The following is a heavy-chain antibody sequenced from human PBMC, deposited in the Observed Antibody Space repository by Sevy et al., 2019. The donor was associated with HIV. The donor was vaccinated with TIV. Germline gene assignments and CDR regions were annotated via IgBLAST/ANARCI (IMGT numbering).Heavy chain of an antibody. Sequence: GGSLRLSCEASGFIISSHWMNWVRRAPGKGLEWVANINQHGSDKNYVASVEGRFSISRDNAKNSLYLQMNSLRVGDTAVYYCARGDYYDSGPLIDYRPLDHWGRGTLVTVSS. D-gene: IGHD3-22*01. J-gene: IGHJ4*02. CDR3: ARGDYYDSGPLIDYRPLDH. CDR1: GFIISSHW. V-gene: IGHV3-7*01. CDR2: INQHGSDK.